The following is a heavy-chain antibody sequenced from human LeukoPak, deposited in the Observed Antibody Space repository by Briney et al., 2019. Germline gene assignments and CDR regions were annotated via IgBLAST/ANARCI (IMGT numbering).Heavy chain of an antibody. Sequence: PSETLSLTCTVSGGSISSSSYYWGWIRQPPGKGLEWIGSIYYSGSTYYNPSLRSRVTISVDTSKNQFSLKLSSVTAADTAVYYCARRSGQQPRWFDPWGQGTLVTVSS. CDR1: GGSISSSSYY. J-gene: IGHJ5*02. CDR3: ARRSGQQPRWFDP. D-gene: IGHD6-13*01. V-gene: IGHV4-39*01. CDR2: IYYSGST.